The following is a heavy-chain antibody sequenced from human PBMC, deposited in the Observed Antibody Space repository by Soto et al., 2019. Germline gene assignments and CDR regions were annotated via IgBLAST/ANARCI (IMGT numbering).Heavy chain of an antibody. V-gene: IGHV4-31*03. CDR3: AVRYCSGGSCFSES. J-gene: IGHJ5*02. CDR2: ISYTGTT. Sequence: QVQLQESGPGLVKPSQTLSFTCSVSGDSISNGGYYWSWIRQHPGKGLEWIGYISYTGTTYSSPALRSRVTISLDTSKNQFSLKLSAVTAADTAVYYCAVRYCSGGSCFSESWGQGTLVTVSS. CDR1: GDSISNGGYY. D-gene: IGHD2-15*01.